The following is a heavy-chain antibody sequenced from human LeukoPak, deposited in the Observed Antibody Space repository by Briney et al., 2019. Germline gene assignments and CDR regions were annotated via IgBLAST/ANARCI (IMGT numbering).Heavy chain of an antibody. Sequence: ASVKVSCKASGYTFTSYAMHWVRQAPGQRLEWMGWISAYNSNTNYAQKLQGRVTMTTDTSTSTAYMELRSLRSDDTAVYYCARGGAPTYLDYWGQGTLVTVSS. V-gene: IGHV1-18*01. CDR1: GYTFTSYA. D-gene: IGHD3-16*01. CDR3: ARGGAPTYLDY. CDR2: ISAYNSNT. J-gene: IGHJ4*02.